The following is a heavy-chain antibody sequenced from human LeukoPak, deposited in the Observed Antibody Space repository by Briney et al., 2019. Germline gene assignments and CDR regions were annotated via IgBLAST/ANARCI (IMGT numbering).Heavy chain of an antibody. CDR2: IRDDGSNK. Sequence: GGSLRLSCAALGFTFSRSGMHWVRQAPGKGLEWVAFIRDDGSNKHYADSVKGRFAISRDNSKNTLYLQMDSLTPEDTDVYYCAKDLSYYDSGGYRYFDYWGQGTLVTVSS. J-gene: IGHJ4*02. D-gene: IGHD3-22*01. V-gene: IGHV3-30*02. CDR1: GFTFSRSG. CDR3: AKDLSYYDSGGYRYFDY.